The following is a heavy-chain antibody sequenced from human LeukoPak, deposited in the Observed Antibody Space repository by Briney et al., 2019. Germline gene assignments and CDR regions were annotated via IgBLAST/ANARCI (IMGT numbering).Heavy chain of an antibody. CDR2: ISDGGSIT. V-gene: IGHV3-21*06. CDR3: AREPPILTGPYYYYTHV. J-gene: IGHJ6*03. Sequence: GGSLRLSCAASGFTFSDYGMSWVRQAPGKGLEWVSTISDGGSITYYADSVKGRFIIARENAKNSLYLQSNSLVPEDTAVYYCAREPPILTGPYYYYTHVSGKGTMVSVSS. D-gene: IGHD3-9*01. CDR1: GFTFSDYG.